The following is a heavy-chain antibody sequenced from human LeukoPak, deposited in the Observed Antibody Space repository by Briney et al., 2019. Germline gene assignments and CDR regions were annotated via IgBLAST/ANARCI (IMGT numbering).Heavy chain of an antibody. CDR3: VRDPRRGYSYGWD. J-gene: IGHJ4*02. V-gene: IGHV3-21*01. CDR2: ISSSSSYI. Sequence: MAGGSLRLSCAASGFTFSSYSMNWVRQAPGKGLEWVSSISSSSSYIYYADSVKGRFTISRDNAKNSLYLQMNSLRAEDTAVYYCVRDPRRGYSYGWDWGQGTLVTVSS. D-gene: IGHD5-18*01. CDR1: GFTFSSYS.